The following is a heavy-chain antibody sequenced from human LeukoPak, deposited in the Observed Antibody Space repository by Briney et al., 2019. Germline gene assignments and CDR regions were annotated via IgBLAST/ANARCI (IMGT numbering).Heavy chain of an antibody. V-gene: IGHV3-20*03. CDR2: INWNGGST. J-gene: IGHJ4*02. D-gene: IGHD3-22*01. CDR1: GFTFSSYA. CDR3: ARAYVDDSSGYYYPFDY. Sequence: GGSLRLSYAASGFTFSSYAMSWVRQAPGKGLEWVSGINWNGGSTGYADSVKGRFTISRDNAKNSLYLQMNSLRAEDTALYYCARAYVDDSSGYYYPFDYWGQGTLVTVSS.